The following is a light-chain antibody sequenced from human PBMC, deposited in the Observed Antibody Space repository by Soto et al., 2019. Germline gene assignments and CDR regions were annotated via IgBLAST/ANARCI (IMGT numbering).Light chain of an antibody. CDR1: QGISSD. V-gene: IGKV1-9*01. Sequence: DIQLTQSPSFLSASVGDRVAITCRASQGISSDLAWYQQKPGKAPKLLIYAASTLQSGVPSRFSGSESGTEFTLTISSLQPEDFATYYCQQPNYHPVTFGPGTKVDIK. CDR3: QQPNYHPVT. J-gene: IGKJ3*01. CDR2: AAS.